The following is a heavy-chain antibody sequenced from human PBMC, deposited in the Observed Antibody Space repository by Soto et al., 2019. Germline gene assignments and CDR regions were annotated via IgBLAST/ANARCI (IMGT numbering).Heavy chain of an antibody. CDR3: AHRRSYCSGGSCYSGFDY. V-gene: IGHV2-5*02. CDR1: GFSLSTSGVG. D-gene: IGHD2-15*01. Sequence: QITLKESGPTLVKPTQTLTLTCTFSGFSLSTSGVGVGWIRQPPGKALEWLALIYWDDDKRYIPSLKSRLTITNDTSKNQVVLTMTNMDPVDTATYYCAHRRSYCSGGSCYSGFDYWGQGTLVTVSS. J-gene: IGHJ4*02. CDR2: IYWDDDK.